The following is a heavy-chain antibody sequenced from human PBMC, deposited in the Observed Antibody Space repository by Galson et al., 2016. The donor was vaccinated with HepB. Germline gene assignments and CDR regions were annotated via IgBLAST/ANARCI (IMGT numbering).Heavy chain of an antibody. V-gene: IGHV3-23*01. CDR2: ISGSGGRG. D-gene: IGHD3-3*01. CDR3: ARDFRRGTFGVVTYYYYGMDV. J-gene: IGHJ6*02. CDR1: GFIFSSYA. Sequence: SLRLSCAASGFIFSSYAMSWVRQAPGKGLEWVSSISGSGGRGYFGESVRGRFTISRDNSNNTLYLQMNSLRAEDTAVYYCARDFRRGTFGVVTYYYYGMDVWGQGTTVTVSS.